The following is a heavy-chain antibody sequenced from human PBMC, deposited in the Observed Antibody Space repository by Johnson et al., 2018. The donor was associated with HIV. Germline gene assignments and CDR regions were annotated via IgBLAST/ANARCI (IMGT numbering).Heavy chain of an antibody. Sequence: QVQLVESGGGLVKPGGSLRLSYAASGFTFSDYYMSWIRQAPGKGLEWVSYISSSGSTIYYADSVKGRFTISRDNSKNTLSLQMNSPRVDDTAIYYCARVRAGRENAFDIWGQGTMVTVSS. D-gene: IGHD1-26*01. V-gene: IGHV3-11*04. CDR3: ARVRAGRENAFDI. CDR2: ISSSGSTI. J-gene: IGHJ3*02. CDR1: GFTFSDYY.